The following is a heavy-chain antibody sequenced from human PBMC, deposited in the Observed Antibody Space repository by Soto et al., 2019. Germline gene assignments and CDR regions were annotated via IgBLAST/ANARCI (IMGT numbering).Heavy chain of an antibody. CDR3: ARVRDPDYDFWSGYYSHYYGMDV. CDR2: IYHSGST. J-gene: IGHJ6*02. D-gene: IGHD3-3*01. V-gene: IGHV4-4*02. CDR1: GGSISSSNW. Sequence: QVQLQESGPGLVKPSGTLSLTCAVSGGSISSSNWWSWVRQPPGKGLEWIGEIYHSGSTNYNPSLKSRVNISVDKSKNQFSLKLSSVTAADTAVYYCARVRDPDYDFWSGYYSHYYGMDVWGQGTTVTVSS.